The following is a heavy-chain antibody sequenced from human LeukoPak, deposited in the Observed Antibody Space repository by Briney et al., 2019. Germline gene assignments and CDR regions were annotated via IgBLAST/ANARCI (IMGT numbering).Heavy chain of an antibody. V-gene: IGHV1-8*01. Sequence: ASVTVSCKACGYTLTSYDMNWVRQATGQGLEGLGWMKADRSDTNYAQRFEGRVTMTSDTSTNTAYMELSRLISEDTAIYYCGRGPVGWSYVWGEGTTVTVSS. D-gene: IGHD3-10*01. CDR1: GYTLTSYD. J-gene: IGHJ6*02. CDR2: MKADRSDT. CDR3: GRGPVGWSYV.